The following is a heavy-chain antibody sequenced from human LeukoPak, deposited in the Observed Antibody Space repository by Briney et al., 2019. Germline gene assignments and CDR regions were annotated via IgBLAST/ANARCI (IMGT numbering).Heavy chain of an antibody. CDR1: GYTFTGYY. V-gene: IGHV1-8*02. Sequence: GASVKVSCKASGYTFTGYYLRWVRQATGQGLEWMGWMNPNSGNTGYAQKFQGRVTMTRNTSISTAYMELSSLRSEDTAVYYCARGGWGGFDFDYWGQGTLVTVSS. CDR3: ARGGWGGFDFDY. D-gene: IGHD3-16*01. CDR2: MNPNSGNT. J-gene: IGHJ4*02.